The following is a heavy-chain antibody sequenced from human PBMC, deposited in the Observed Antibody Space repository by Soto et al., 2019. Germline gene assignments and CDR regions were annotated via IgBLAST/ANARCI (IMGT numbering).Heavy chain of an antibody. CDR2: INHSGST. J-gene: IGHJ4*02. CDR1: GDSFSGPY. V-gene: IGHV4-34*01. Sequence: PSETLSLTCAVYGDSFSGPYWTWIRQTPGKGLEWIGEINHSGSTDYHPSLKSRVTISVDTSKNQFSLKLSSVTAADTAVYYCARNGGLLWFGGQDFDYWGQGTLVTVSS. D-gene: IGHD3-10*01. CDR3: ARNGGLLWFGGQDFDY.